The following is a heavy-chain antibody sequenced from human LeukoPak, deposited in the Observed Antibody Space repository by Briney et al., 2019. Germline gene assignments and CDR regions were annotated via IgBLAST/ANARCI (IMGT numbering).Heavy chain of an antibody. V-gene: IGHV3-23*01. Sequence: GGSLRLSCAASGFTFSSYGMSWVRQAPGKGLEWVSSISDSGGSTYYADSVKGRFTISRDNSKNTLYLQMNSLRAEDTAVYYCAKDRNYDILTGYYTFDYWGQGTLVTVSS. CDR1: GFTFSSYG. J-gene: IGHJ4*02. D-gene: IGHD3-9*01. CDR3: AKDRNYDILTGYYTFDY. CDR2: ISDSGGST.